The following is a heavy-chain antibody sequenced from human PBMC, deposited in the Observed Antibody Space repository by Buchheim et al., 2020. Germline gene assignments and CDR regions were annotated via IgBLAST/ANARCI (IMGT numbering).Heavy chain of an antibody. D-gene: IGHD6-13*01. J-gene: IGHJ4*02. CDR1: GLSLSTSGVG. Sequence: QITLKESGPTLVKPTQTLTLTCTFSGLSLSTSGVGVGWIRQPPGKALEWLAVIYWNDDKRYSPSLKSRLTVTKDTSKNQVVLTMTNMDPVDTATYYCARPGLGTSSSWGLYFDYWGQGTL. V-gene: IGHV2-5*01. CDR2: IYWNDDK. CDR3: ARPGLGTSSSWGLYFDY.